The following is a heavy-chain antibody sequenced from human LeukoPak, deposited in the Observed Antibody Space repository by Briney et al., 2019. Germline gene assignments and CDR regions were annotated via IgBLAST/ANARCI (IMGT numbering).Heavy chain of an antibody. CDR2: IYYSGST. D-gene: IGHD3-3*01. J-gene: IGHJ6*02. Sequence: SETLSLTCAVYGGSFSGYYWGWIRQPPGKGLEWIGYIYYSGSTNYNPSLKSRVTISVDTSKNQFSLKLSSVTAADTAVYYCARQAYDFWSGYYTGYYYYGMDVWGQGTTVTVSS. CDR3: ARQAYDFWSGYYTGYYYYGMDV. CDR1: GGSFSGYY. V-gene: IGHV4-59*01.